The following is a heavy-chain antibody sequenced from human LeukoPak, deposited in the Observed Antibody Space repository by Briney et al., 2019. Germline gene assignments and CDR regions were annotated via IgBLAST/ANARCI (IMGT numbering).Heavy chain of an antibody. V-gene: IGHV3-74*01. CDR2: IYSDGSST. D-gene: IGHD4/OR15-4a*01. J-gene: IGHJ4*02. CDR3: AGAGFDY. Sequence: GGSLRLSCAASGFTISSYWMYWVRQAPGKGLVWVSRIYSDGSSTNYADSVKGRFTISRDNAKNMLYLQMNSLRPEDTAVYYCAGAGFDYWGQGTLVTVSS. CDR1: GFTISSYW.